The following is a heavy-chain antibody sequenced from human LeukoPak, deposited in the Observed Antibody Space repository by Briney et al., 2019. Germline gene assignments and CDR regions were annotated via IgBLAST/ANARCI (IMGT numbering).Heavy chain of an antibody. Sequence: GGSLRLSCTASGFTFGDHAMSWVRQVPGKGLVWVSRISYDGKSTNYADSVKGRFTISRDNAKNTLYLQMNSLRAEETAVYYCARGYVYYYDSSGHPGFDYWGQGILVTVSS. V-gene: IGHV3-74*01. D-gene: IGHD3-22*01. J-gene: IGHJ4*02. CDR3: ARGYVYYYDSSGHPGFDY. CDR2: ISYDGKST. CDR1: GFTFGDHA.